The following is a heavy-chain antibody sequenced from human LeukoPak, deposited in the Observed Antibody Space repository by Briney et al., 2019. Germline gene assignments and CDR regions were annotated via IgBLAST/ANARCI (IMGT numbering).Heavy chain of an antibody. CDR2: ISSSSSYI. D-gene: IGHD3-22*01. CDR3: AISPYHYDSPRD. V-gene: IGHV3-23*01. J-gene: IGHJ4*02. CDR1: GFTFSSYA. Sequence: PGGSLRLSCAASGFTFSSYAMNWVRQAPGKGLEWVSSISSSSSYIYYADSVKGRFTISRDNSKNTLYLQMNSLRAEDTAVYYCAISPYHYDSPRDWGQGTLVTVSS.